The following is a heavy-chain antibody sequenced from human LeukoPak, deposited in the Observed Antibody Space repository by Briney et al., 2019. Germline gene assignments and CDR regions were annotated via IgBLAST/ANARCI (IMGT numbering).Heavy chain of an antibody. CDR2: ISYDGSNK. J-gene: IGHJ4*02. CDR3: ARVRLAAAGFDY. D-gene: IGHD6-13*01. CDR1: GFTFSSYA. V-gene: IGHV3-30-3*01. Sequence: PGGSLRLSCAASGFTFSSYAMHWVRQAPGKGLEWVAVISYDGSNKYYADSVKGRFTISRDNSKNSLYLQMNSLRAEDTAVYYCARVRLAAAGFDYWGQGTLVTVSS.